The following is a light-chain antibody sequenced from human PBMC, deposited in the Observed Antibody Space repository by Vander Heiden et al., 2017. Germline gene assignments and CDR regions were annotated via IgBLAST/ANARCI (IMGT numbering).Light chain of an antibody. J-gene: IGKJ4*01. CDR1: QSLLHSNGYNY. Sequence: DFVMTQSPLSLPVPPGRPASISCRSSQSLLHSNGYNYLDWYVQKPGQSPQLLISLGSNRASGVPDRFSGSGSGTDFTLKISRVEAEDVGVYYCMQALQTPLTFGGGTRVEIK. V-gene: IGKV2-28*01. CDR2: LGS. CDR3: MQALQTPLT.